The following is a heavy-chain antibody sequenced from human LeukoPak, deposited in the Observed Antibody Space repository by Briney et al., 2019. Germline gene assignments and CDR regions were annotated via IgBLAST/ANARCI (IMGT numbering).Heavy chain of an antibody. CDR2: ISGSGSNI. CDR3: AKGSNRGYYYAPPFDC. J-gene: IGHJ4*02. V-gene: IGHV3-23*01. D-gene: IGHD3-22*01. Sequence: GGSLRLSCAASGFTFSSYAMSWVRQAPGKGLEWVSAISGSGSNIYSADSVKGRCTISRDSSKNTLYLQMNSLRAEDTAVYYCAKGSNRGYYYAPPFDCWGQGTLITVSS. CDR1: GFTFSSYA.